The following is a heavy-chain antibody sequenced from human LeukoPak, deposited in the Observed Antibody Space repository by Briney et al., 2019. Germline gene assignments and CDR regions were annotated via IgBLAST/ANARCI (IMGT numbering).Heavy chain of an antibody. CDR1: GFTFNTYW. J-gene: IGHJ3*02. D-gene: IGHD2-15*01. V-gene: IGHV3-7*04. CDR3: ARDYCSGGSCYLGYDAFDI. Sequence: GGSLRLSCAASGFTFNTYWMNWVRQAPGKGLEWVANIRQDGSEKYHVDSVKGRFTISRDNAKNSLYLQMNSLRVEDAAVYYCARDYCSGGSCYLGYDAFDIWGQGTMVTVSS. CDR2: IRQDGSEK.